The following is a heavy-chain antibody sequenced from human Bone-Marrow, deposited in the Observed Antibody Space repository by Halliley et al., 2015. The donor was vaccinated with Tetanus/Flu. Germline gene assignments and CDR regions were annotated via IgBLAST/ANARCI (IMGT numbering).Heavy chain of an antibody. J-gene: IGHJ4*02. CDR1: GVSITNDTYS. CDR3: AGSVGTSFFDS. CDR2: IYRSGIT. D-gene: IGHD3-10*01. V-gene: IGHV4-30-2*01. Sequence: TLSLTCAVSGVSITNDTYSWNWIRQPPGKALEWIGHIYRSGITNYSPSLKSRDTISVDRSRNHFSLNMKSMTAADTAVYFCAGSVGTSFFDSWGQGTLVTVSS.